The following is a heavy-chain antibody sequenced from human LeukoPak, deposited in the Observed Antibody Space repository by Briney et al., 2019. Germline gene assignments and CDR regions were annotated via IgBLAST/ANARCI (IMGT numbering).Heavy chain of an antibody. V-gene: IGHV1-2*02. J-gene: IGHJ4*02. CDR3: ARENLNYHGSGSYLY. D-gene: IGHD3-10*01. CDR2: INPETGAT. CDR1: GYSFSGYY. Sequence: VASVKVSCEASGYSFSGYYIHWVRQGPGQGLEWLGWINPETGATNYAQRFEGRVTLTRDTSVTTVHMELSGLRSDDSAVYYCARENLNYHGSGSYLYWGQGSQVTVSS.